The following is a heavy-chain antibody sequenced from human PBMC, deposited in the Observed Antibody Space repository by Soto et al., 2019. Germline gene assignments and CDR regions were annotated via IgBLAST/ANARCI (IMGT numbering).Heavy chain of an antibody. D-gene: IGHD7-27*01. CDR2: IYHSGNT. J-gene: IGHJ2*01. Sequence: QLQLQESGSGLVKPSQTLSLTCAVSGGSISSGDYSWNWIRQPPGKGLEWIAYIYHSGNTYYNPYLESRVTISVDRSKNQFSLKLRSVTAADTAVYYCASAGDVLWYFDLWGRGTLVTVSS. CDR1: GGSISSGDYS. V-gene: IGHV4-30-2*01. CDR3: ASAGDVLWYFDL.